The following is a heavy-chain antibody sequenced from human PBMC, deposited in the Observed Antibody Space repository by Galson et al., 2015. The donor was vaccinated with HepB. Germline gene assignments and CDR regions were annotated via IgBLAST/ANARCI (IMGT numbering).Heavy chain of an antibody. CDR1: GLTFSNFG. D-gene: IGHD5-24*01. J-gene: IGHJ4*02. CDR3: AKSQDGYTLGDY. Sequence: SLRLSCAASGLTFSNFGMHWVRQAPGKGLEWLAIISYDGSNKQYADSVKGRFTISRDNSKNTLSLQMNSLRSEDTAVYYCAKSQDGYTLGDYWGQGTLVTVSS. CDR2: ISYDGSNK. V-gene: IGHV3-30*18.